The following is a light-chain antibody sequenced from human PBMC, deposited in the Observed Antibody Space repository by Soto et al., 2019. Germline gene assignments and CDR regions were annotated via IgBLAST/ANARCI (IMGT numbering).Light chain of an antibody. J-gene: IGLJ2*01. CDR1: SSDVGGYNY. V-gene: IGLV2-11*01. CDR2: DVS. Sequence: QSALTQPRSVSGSPGQSVAISCTGSSSDVGGYNYVSWYQQEPGKAPKLMIYDVSQRPPGVPDRFSGSKSGNTASLTISGVQAEDEADYYCCSHAGSYPVVFGAGTQLTVL. CDR3: CSHAGSYPVV.